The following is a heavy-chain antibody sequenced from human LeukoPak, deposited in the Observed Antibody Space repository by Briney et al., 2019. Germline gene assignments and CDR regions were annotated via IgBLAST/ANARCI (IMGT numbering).Heavy chain of an antibody. V-gene: IGHV1-2*02. J-gene: IGHJ4*02. CDR3: AGDSKGYSYGYNLDY. D-gene: IGHD5-18*01. Sequence: ASVKVSCKASGYTFTGYYMHWVRQAPGQGLEWMGWINPNSGGTNYAQKFQGRVTMTRDTSISTAYMELSRLRSDDTAVYYCAGDSKGYSYGYNLDYWGQGTLVTVSS. CDR1: GYTFTGYY. CDR2: INPNSGGT.